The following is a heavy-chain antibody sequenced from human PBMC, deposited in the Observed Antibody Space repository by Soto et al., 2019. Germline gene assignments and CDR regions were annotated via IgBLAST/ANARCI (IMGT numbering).Heavy chain of an antibody. D-gene: IGHD1-26*01. CDR2: IHFLGDT. CDR3: ATVSGSHLAIPSDY. CDR1: GYSISTNNYY. V-gene: IGHV4-39*01. J-gene: IGHJ4*02. Sequence: SETLSLTCTVSGYSISTNNYYWGWIRQPPGKGLEWIGSIHFLGDTYYTPSLKSRVTISVDTSKNQFSLHLNSVTGADTAVYYRATVSGSHLAIPSDYWGQGTLVTVSS.